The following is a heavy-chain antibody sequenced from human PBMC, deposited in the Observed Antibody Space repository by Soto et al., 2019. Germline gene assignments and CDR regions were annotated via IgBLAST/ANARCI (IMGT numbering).Heavy chain of an antibody. Sequence: GGSLRLSCAASGFTFSASPIHWVRQASGKGLEWVGRIKTNSNNYATACAASVRGRFTISRDDSKNTAYLQLNSLKTDDTAVYYCTRHVIVGATDWFDPWGQGTLVTVSS. D-gene: IGHD1-26*01. J-gene: IGHJ5*02. CDR2: IKTNSNNYAT. CDR3: TRHVIVGATDWFDP. CDR1: GFTFSASP. V-gene: IGHV3-73*01.